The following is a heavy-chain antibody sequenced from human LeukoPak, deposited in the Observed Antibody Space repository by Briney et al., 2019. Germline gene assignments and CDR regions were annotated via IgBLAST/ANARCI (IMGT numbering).Heavy chain of an antibody. Sequence: SEALSLTCTVSGGSISSSSYYWSWIRQPAGKGLEWIGRIYTSGSTNYNPSLKSRVTISVDTSKNQFSLKLSSVTAADTAVYYCARTTVSGWYYYYYWGQGTLVTVSS. CDR3: ARTTVSGWYYYYY. D-gene: IGHD6-19*01. V-gene: IGHV4-61*02. CDR2: IYTSGST. J-gene: IGHJ4*02. CDR1: GGSISSSSYY.